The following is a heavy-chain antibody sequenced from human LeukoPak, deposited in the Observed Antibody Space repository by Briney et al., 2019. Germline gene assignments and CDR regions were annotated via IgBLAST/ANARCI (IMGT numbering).Heavy chain of an antibody. CDR1: GFTFSSYA. CDR3: AKAQSYYYDTSGYYCYFDY. Sequence: GGSLRLSCAASGFTFSSYAMSWVRQAPGKGLEWVSGISSSGGATYHADSVKGRFTISRDNSRNTLHLQMNSLRAEDTAIYYCAKAQSYYYDTSGYYCYFDYWGQGTLVTVSS. CDR2: ISSSGGAT. J-gene: IGHJ4*02. D-gene: IGHD3-22*01. V-gene: IGHV3-23*01.